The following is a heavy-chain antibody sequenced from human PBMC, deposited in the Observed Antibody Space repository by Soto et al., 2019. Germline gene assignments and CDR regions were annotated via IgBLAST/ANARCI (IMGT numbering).Heavy chain of an antibody. D-gene: IGHD4-4*01. CDR3: ARHISNSRYYCYPMDV. V-gene: IGHV5-51*01. CDR1: GYTFTDYW. CDR2: IYPGDSDT. J-gene: IGHJ6*02. Sequence: GESLKISCKGSGYTFTDYWIGWVRQLPGKGLEWMGIIYPGDSDTRYSPSFQGHVTITVDKSTSTAYLQWNTLKASDTAMYYCARHISNSRYYCYPMDVWGQGTTVTVSS.